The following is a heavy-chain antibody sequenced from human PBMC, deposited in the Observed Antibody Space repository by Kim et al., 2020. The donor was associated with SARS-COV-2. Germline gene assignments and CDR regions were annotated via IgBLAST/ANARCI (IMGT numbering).Heavy chain of an antibody. CDR2: ISAYNGNT. CDR3: ARDGYYGPEYYYGMDV. J-gene: IGHJ6*02. D-gene: IGHD3-10*01. V-gene: IGHV1-18*01. Sequence: ASVKVSCKASGYTFTSYGISWVRQAPGQGLEWMGWISAYNGNTNYAQKLQGRVTMTTDTSTSTAYMELRSLRSDDTAVYYCARDGYYGPEYYYGMDVWGQGTTVTVSS. CDR1: GYTFTSYG.